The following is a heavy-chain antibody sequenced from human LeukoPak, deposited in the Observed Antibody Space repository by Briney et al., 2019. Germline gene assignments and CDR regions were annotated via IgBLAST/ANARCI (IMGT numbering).Heavy chain of an antibody. D-gene: IGHD2-15*01. J-gene: IGHJ3*02. CDR2: FDPEDGET. CDR3: ANRLGYCSGGSCYSDAFDI. V-gene: IGHV1-24*01. CDR1: GYTLTELS. Sequence: GASVKVSCKVSGYTLTELSMHWVRQAPGKGLEWMGGFDPEDGETIYAQKFQGRVTMTEDTSTDTAYMELSSLRSEDTAVYYCANRLGYCSGGSCYSDAFDIWGQGTMVTVSS.